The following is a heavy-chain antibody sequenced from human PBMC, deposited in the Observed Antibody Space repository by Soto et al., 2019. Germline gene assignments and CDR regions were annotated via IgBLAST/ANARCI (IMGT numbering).Heavy chain of an antibody. CDR2: IIPIFGTA. CDR3: ERFHRIAAHYYYYYGMDV. J-gene: IGHJ6*02. Sequence: SVQVSWKASGVAFSSNASIWVQQATRQGLEWMGGIIPIFGTANYAQKFQGRVTITADESTSTAYMELSSLRSEDTAVYYCERFHRIAAHYYYYYGMDVWGQGATVSVSS. D-gene: IGHD6-6*01. V-gene: IGHV1-69*13. CDR1: GVAFSSNA.